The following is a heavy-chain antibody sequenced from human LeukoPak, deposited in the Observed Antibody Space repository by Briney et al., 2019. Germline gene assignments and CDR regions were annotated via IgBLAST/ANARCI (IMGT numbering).Heavy chain of an antibody. CDR3: LYGGNSGDWVY. V-gene: IGHV4-59*03. CDR1: DGSISSYY. J-gene: IGHJ4*02. Sequence: PSETLSLTCTVSDGSISSYYWSWIRQPPGKGLEWIGHIYDSGSTNYNPSLKSRVTMSVDKSKNQFSLNLSSVTAADTAVYYCLYGGNSGDWVYWGQGTLVTVSS. CDR2: IYDSGST. D-gene: IGHD4-23*01.